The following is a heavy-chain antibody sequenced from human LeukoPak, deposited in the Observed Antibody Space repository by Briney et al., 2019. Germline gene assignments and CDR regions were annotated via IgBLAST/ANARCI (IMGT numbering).Heavy chain of an antibody. CDR3: ARGIMGGGRGGAFDI. V-gene: IGHV4-34*01. CDR1: GRSFSGYY. J-gene: IGHJ3*02. D-gene: IGHD1-26*01. CDR2: INHSGST. Sequence: SETLSLTCAVYGRSFSGYYWNWIRHPPGKGLEWIGEINHSGSTNYISPLKTRVPISIDTSKNQFSRKISSVTAADTAVYYCARGIMGGGRGGAFDICGQRTLVTVSS.